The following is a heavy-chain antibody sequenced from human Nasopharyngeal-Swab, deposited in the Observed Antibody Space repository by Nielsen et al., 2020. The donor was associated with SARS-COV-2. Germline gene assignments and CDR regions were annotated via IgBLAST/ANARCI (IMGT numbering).Heavy chain of an antibody. D-gene: IGHD5-18*01. J-gene: IGHJ6*02. Sequence: WIRQAQGKGREWIGYIYHSGSTYYNPSLKSRVTISVDRSKNQFSLKLSSVTAADTAVYYCARGVDTAMVKDYYGMDVWGQGTTVTVSS. V-gene: IGHV4-30-2*01. CDR3: ARGVDTAMVKDYYGMDV. CDR2: IYHSGST.